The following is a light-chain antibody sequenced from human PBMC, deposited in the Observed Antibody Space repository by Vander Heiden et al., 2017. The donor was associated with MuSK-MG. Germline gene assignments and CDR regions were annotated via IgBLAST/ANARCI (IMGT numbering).Light chain of an antibody. CDR2: EVS. V-gene: IGLV2-23*02. J-gene: IGLJ1*01. CDR3: ASYAGSSTFV. CDR1: SSDGGRYTL. Sequence: QSALTQPASVSGSPGQSITISFTGTSSDGGRYTLVSWYQQQPGKANKLMIYEVSKRPSRVSNRLSDSKSANTASLTISGLKAEDEADYYCASYAGSSTFVFGTGTKVTVL.